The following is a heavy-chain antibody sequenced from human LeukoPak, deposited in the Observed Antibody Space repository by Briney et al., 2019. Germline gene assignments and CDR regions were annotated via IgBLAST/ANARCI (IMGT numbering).Heavy chain of an antibody. V-gene: IGHV3-48*01. D-gene: IGHD6-13*01. CDR3: ARDIGIAAAGSVFDY. Sequence: PGGSLRLSCAASGFTFSSYSMNWVRQAPGKGLEWVSYISSSSSTIYYADSVKGRFTISGDNAKNSLYLQMNSLRAEDTAVYYCARDIGIAAAGSVFDYWGQGTLVTVSS. CDR1: GFTFSSYS. J-gene: IGHJ4*02. CDR2: ISSSSSTI.